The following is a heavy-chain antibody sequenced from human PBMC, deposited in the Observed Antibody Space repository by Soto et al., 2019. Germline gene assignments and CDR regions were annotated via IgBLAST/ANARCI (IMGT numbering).Heavy chain of an antibody. V-gene: IGHV4-30-2*01. J-gene: IGHJ6*02. Sequence: QLQLQESGSGLVKPSQTLSLTCAVSGGSISSGGYSWSWIRQPPGKGLEWIGYIYHSGSTYYNPYRKRRGTISVDRSTSQFSLKLSSVTAADTAVYYFAGSGYYHNSGMDVWGQGTTVTVSS. D-gene: IGHD3-22*01. CDR2: IYHSGST. CDR3: AGSGYYHNSGMDV. CDR1: GGSISSGGYS.